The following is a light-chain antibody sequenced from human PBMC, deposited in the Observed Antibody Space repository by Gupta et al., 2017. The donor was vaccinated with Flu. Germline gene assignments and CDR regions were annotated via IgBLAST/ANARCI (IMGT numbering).Light chain of an antibody. CDR2: GVT. J-gene: IGLJ2*01. CDR1: SSDIGSYNY. CDR3: SSCISSSTFV. V-gene: IGLV2-14*01. Sequence: QPALTQPASVSGSPGQSITISCTGTSSDIGSYNYVSWYQQHPGQAPRLLIYGVTNRPSGVSNRFSASKAGDTASLTIAGLQAEDEAYYYCSSCISSSTFVFGGGTKLTVL.